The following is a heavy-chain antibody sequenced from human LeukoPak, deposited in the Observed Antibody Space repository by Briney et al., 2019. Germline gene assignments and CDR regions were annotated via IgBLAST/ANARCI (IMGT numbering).Heavy chain of an antibody. CDR2: INSDGSST. V-gene: IGHV3-74*01. CDR1: GFTFSNYS. D-gene: IGHD6-6*01. CDR3: AKEYSSSSYYFDY. J-gene: IGHJ4*02. Sequence: GGSLRLSCAASGFTFSNYSMNWVRQAPGKGLEWVSRINSDGSSTSYADSVKGRFTISRDNAKNTLYLQMNSLRAEDTAVYYCAKEYSSSSYYFDYWGQGTLVTVSS.